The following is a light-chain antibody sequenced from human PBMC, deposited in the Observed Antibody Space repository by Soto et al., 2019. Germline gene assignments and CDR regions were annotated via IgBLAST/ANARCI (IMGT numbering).Light chain of an antibody. CDR1: QDITNY. V-gene: IGKV1-33*01. CDR2: DAS. J-gene: IGKJ2*01. Sequence: DIQMTQSPSSLSASVGDRVTITCQASQDITNYLSWYQQKTGKAPKLLIYDASDLETGVPSRFSGSGSGTDFTFTISSLQPEDIATYYCQQYDNLPYTFGQGTKREIK. CDR3: QQYDNLPYT.